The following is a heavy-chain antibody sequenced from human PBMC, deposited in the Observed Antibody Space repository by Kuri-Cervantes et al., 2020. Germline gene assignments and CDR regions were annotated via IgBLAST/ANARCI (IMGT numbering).Heavy chain of an antibody. D-gene: IGHD6-13*01. V-gene: IGHV4-30-4*01. CDR1: GGSINSGDFY. CDR3: ARGGGQQLEY. J-gene: IGHJ4*02. CDR2: IFYSGTT. Sequence: SETLSLTCTVSGGSINSGDFYWSWIRQPPGKSLEWIGYIFYSGTTYYRPSLKSRVSISVDTSKNQLSLKQSSVTAADTDVYYCARGGGQQLEYWGQGTLVTVSS.